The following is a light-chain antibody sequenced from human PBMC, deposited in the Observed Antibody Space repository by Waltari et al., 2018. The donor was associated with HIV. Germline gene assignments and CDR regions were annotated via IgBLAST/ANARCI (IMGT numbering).Light chain of an antibody. J-gene: IGKJ3*01. CDR1: QSVLFSSNNKNY. V-gene: IGKV4-1*01. Sequence: DIVMPQSPDSLAVSLGERATIHCKHSQSVLFSSNNKNYLAWYQQKPGQPPKLLIYWASTRESGVPDRFSGSGSGTDFTLTISSLQAEDVAVYYCHQYYRTPFTFGPGTKVDIK. CDR3: HQYYRTPFT. CDR2: WAS.